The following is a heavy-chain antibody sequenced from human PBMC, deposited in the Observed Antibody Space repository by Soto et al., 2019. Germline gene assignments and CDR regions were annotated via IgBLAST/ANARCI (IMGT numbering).Heavy chain of an antibody. CDR1: GFSFSSYA. V-gene: IGHV3-23*01. CDR2: ISARGGSS. D-gene: IGHD5-12*01. J-gene: IGHJ5*02. Sequence: EVQLLESGGGLVQPGGSLRLACAASGFSFSSYAMVWVRQAPGKGLEWVSVISARGGSSYFADSVKGRFTISRDNSKNVLSLEITSLRAEAPATYFCGKGSFEYSAWVDPGGQGTLVLVSS. CDR3: GKGSFEYSAWVDP.